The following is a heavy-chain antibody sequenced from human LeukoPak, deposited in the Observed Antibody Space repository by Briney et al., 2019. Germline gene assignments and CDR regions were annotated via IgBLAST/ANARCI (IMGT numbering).Heavy chain of an antibody. CDR1: GYTFTNYG. CDR3: ARVDIVVVLAAKGAFDI. V-gene: IGHV1-18*01. D-gene: IGHD2-15*01. Sequence: GASVKVSCKASGYTFTNYGINWVRQAPGQGLEWMGWISAYNGNTNYAQKFQGRVTMTTDTSTSIAYMELRSLTSDDTAVYYCARVDIVVVLAAKGAFDIWGQGTMVTVSS. J-gene: IGHJ3*02. CDR2: ISAYNGNT.